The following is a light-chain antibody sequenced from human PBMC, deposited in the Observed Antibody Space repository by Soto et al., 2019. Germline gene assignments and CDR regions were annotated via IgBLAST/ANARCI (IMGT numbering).Light chain of an antibody. J-gene: IGKJ1*01. CDR2: AAS. CDR1: QGISAY. CDR3: QQTYSGRS. Sequence: LLTQSPASLSASVGDRVTITCRASQGISAYLNWYQHKPGKAPQLIIFAASTLQHGVPPRFSGRGSGTDFTLAISNLQPEDFATYFCQQTYSGRSFGPGTKVDIK. V-gene: IGKV1-39*01.